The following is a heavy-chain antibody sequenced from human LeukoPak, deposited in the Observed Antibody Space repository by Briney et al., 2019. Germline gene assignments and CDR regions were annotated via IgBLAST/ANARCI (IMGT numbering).Heavy chain of an antibody. D-gene: IGHD6-13*01. CDR2: IKQDGSEK. J-gene: IGHJ6*02. CDR3: ARAPYSSSSGMDV. Sequence: GGSLRLSCAASGFTFSSYWMSWVRQAPGKGLEWVANIKQDGSEKYYVDSVKGRLTISRDNAKNSLYLQMNSLRAEDTAVYYCARAPYSSSSGMDVWGQGTTVTVSS. CDR1: GFTFSSYW. V-gene: IGHV3-7*01.